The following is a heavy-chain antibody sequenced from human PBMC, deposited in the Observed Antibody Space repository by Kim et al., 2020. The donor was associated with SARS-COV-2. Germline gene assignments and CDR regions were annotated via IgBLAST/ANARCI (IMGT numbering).Heavy chain of an antibody. V-gene: IGHV3-23*01. D-gene: IGHD3-10*01. CDR3: AKDQSYYGSGSYNDY. CDR2: ISGSGGST. CDR1: GFTFSSYA. Sequence: GGSLRLSCAASGFTFSSYAMSWVRQAPGKGLEWVSAISGSGGSTYYADSVKGRFTISRDNSKNTLYLQMNSLRAEDTAVYYCAKDQSYYGSGSYNDYWGQGTLVTVSS. J-gene: IGHJ4*02.